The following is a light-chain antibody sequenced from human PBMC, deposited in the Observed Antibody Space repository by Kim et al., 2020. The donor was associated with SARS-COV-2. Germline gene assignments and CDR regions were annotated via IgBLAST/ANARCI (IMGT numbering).Light chain of an antibody. CDR2: LNSDGSH. CDR1: SGHSSYA. J-gene: IGLJ3*02. V-gene: IGLV4-69*01. Sequence: VKRTCTLSSGHSSYAIAWHQQQPEKGPRYLMKLNSDGSHSKGDGIPDRFSGSSSGAERYLTISSLQSEDEADYYCQTWGTGIQGVFGGGTQLTVL. CDR3: QTWGTGIQGV.